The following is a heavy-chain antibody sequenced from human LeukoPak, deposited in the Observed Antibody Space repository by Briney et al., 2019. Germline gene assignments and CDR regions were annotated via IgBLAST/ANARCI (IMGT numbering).Heavy chain of an antibody. V-gene: IGHV4-39*07. CDR3: GSVIGQLPPWGAFDI. CDR1: GGSISSSSYY. Sequence: PSETLSLTCTVSGGSISSSSYYWGWIRQPPGKGLEWIGSIYYSGSTYYNPSLKSRVTISVDTSKNQFSLKLSSVTAADTAVYYCGSVIGQLPPWGAFDIWGQGTMVTVSS. CDR2: IYYSGST. D-gene: IGHD2-2*01. J-gene: IGHJ3*02.